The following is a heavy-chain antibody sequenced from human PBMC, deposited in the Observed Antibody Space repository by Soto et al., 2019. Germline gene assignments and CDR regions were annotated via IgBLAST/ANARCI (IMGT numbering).Heavy chain of an antibody. CDR1: GGSFTSNNW. CDR3: ASRDPGTSVDY. V-gene: IGHV4-4*02. CDR2: IYRTGST. Sequence: GTLSLTCAVSGGSFTSNNWWTWVRQPPGQGLEWIGEIYRTGSTNYNPSLKSRVTISLDKSENQFSLKVTSLTAADTAVYYCASRDPGTSVDYWGQGTLVTVSS. J-gene: IGHJ4*02. D-gene: IGHD1-7*01.